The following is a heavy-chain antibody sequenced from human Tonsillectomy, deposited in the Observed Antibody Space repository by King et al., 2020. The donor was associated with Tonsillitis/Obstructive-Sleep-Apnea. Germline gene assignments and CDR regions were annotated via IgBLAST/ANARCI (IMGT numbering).Heavy chain of an antibody. Sequence: VQLQESGPGLVKPSQTLSLTCTVSGDSINSGGYYWSWIRQHPGKGLEWIGNIYYSGSTSYKPSLKSRVTISVDTAKNQFSLRLISVTAADTAVYFCARAAPLYCSSTTCYYFDYWGQGILVTVSA. CDR1: GDSINSGGYY. CDR2: IYYSGST. CDR3: ARAAPLYCSSTTCYYFDY. V-gene: IGHV4-31*03. J-gene: IGHJ4*02. D-gene: IGHD2-2*01.